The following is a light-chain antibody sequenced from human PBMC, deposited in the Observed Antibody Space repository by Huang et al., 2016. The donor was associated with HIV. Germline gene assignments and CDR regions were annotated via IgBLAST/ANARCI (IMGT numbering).Light chain of an antibody. J-gene: IGKJ2*01. CDR3: LQSYSMFRT. V-gene: IGKV1-39*01. Sequence: EIQMTQSPSSLSASVGDTVTITCRASQNIDIYLNWYQQRPGKAPKLLIYTASSLQTGVPSRFSGSGSGTDFTLTIDSPQPEDFATYYCLQSYSMFRTFGQGTKLDFK. CDR2: TAS. CDR1: QNIDIY.